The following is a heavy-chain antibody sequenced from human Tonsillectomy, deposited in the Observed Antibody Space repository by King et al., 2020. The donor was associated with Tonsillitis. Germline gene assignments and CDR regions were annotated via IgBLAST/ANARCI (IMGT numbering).Heavy chain of an antibody. CDR2: IYHSGST. CDR1: GYSISSGYY. V-gene: IGHV4-38-2*01. D-gene: IGHD3-22*01. J-gene: IGHJ4*02. Sequence: VQLQESGLGLVKPSETLSLTCAVSGYSISSGYYWGWIRQPPGKGLEWIGSIYHSGSTYYNPSLKSRVTISVDTSKNQFSLKLSSVTAADTAVYYCARGAEIVVVITPFISWGQGTLVTVSS. CDR3: ARGAEIVVVITPFIS.